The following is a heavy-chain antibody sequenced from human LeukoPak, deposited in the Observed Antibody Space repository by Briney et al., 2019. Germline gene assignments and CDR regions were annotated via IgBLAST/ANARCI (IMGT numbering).Heavy chain of an antibody. CDR1: GFTFSGSA. CDR2: IRSKANSYAT. D-gene: IGHD3-22*01. Sequence: GGSLKLSCAASGFTFSGSAMHWVRQASGKGLEWVGRIRSKANSYATAYAASVKGRVTISRDDSKNTAYLQMNSLKTEDTAVYYCTTPYYYDSSGYDIWGQGTMVTVSS. CDR3: TTPYYYDSSGYDI. V-gene: IGHV3-73*01. J-gene: IGHJ3*02.